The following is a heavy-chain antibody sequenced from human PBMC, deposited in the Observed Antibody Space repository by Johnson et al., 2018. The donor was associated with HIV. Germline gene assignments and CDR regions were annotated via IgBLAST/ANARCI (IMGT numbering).Heavy chain of an antibody. CDR3: AKDGGGGYVRAFDI. CDR1: GFTFSSYG. J-gene: IGHJ3*02. V-gene: IGHV3-30*18. Sequence: QVQLVESGGGVVQPGRSLRLSCAASGFTFSSYGMHWVRQAPGKGLEWVAVISYDGSNKYYADSVKGRFTISRDNSKNTLYLQMNSLRAEDTAVYYCAKDGGGGYVRAFDIWGQGTMVTVSS. CDR2: ISYDGSNK. D-gene: IGHD5-12*01.